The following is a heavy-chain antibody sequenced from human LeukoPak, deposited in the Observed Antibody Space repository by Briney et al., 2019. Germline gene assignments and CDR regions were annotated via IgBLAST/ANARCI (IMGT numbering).Heavy chain of an antibody. D-gene: IGHD3-3*01. CDR2: ISSDVGRT. V-gene: IGHV3-64D*09. Sequence: GGSLSLSCLASGFTFSTDAMQCVRQVPGEGLEYVSAISSDVGRTYYADSIKGRFSVSRDNPKTRLYLQMSSLRAEDTAVYYCVPSPATDFWGTYYTAYWGQGTLVTVSS. CDR3: VPSPATDFWGTYYTAY. J-gene: IGHJ4*02. CDR1: GFTFSTDA.